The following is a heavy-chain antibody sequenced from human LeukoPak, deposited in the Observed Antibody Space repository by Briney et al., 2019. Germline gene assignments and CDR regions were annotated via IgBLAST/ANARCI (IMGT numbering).Heavy chain of an antibody. V-gene: IGHV4-39*07. J-gene: IGHJ4*02. CDR2: IHHSGSI. Sequence: SETLSLTCTVSGGSISSSSYYWGWIRQPPGTGLEWIGSIHHSGSIYNNPSLKSRVTISVDTSKNQFSLKLSSVTAADTAVYYCARALGVVIYFDYWGQGTLVTVSS. D-gene: IGHD3-3*01. CDR3: ARALGVVIYFDY. CDR1: GGSISSSSYY.